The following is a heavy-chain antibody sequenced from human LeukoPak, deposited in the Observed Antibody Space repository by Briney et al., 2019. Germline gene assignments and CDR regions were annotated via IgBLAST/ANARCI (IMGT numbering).Heavy chain of an antibody. Sequence: APVKVSCKASGYTFTSYYMHWVRQAPGQGLEWMGIINPSGGSTSYAQKFQGRVTMTRDTSTSTVYMELSSLRVEDTAAYYCAKVRAPSGWFNSDYWGQGTLVTVSS. D-gene: IGHD6-19*01. CDR3: AKVRAPSGWFNSDY. J-gene: IGHJ4*02. CDR1: GYTFTSYY. CDR2: INPSGGST. V-gene: IGHV1-46*01.